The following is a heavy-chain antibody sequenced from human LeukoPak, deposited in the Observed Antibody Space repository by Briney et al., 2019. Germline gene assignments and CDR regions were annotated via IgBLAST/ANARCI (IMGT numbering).Heavy chain of an antibody. CDR2: MSGSGGTT. CDR1: GFTFNSYA. CDR3: ARAPYYYYDSSGYYYVDY. V-gene: IGHV3-23*01. Sequence: PGGSLRLSCAASGFTFNSYAMTWVRQAPGKGLEWVSVMSGSGGTTYYADSVKGRFTISRDNAKNSLYLQMNSLRAEDTAVYYCARAPYYYYDSSGYYYVDYWGQGTLVTVSS. J-gene: IGHJ4*02. D-gene: IGHD3-22*01.